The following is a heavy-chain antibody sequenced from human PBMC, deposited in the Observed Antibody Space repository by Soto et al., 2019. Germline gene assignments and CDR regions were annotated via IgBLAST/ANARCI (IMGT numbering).Heavy chain of an antibody. D-gene: IGHD3-16*02. CDR1: GFTFSTYS. CDR2: ISTSSTSI. V-gene: IGHV3-48*01. J-gene: IGHJ5*02. CDR3: ARGRGALWLDH. Sequence: PGGSLILSCAASGFTFSTYSMNWVRQAPGKGLEWVSYISTSSTSIYYADSVKGRFTISRDNAKNSLYLQMNSLRAEDTAVYYCARGRGALWLDHWGQGTLVTVSS.